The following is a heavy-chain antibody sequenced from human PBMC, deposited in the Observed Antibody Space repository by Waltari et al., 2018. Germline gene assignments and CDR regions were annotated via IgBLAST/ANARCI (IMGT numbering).Heavy chain of an antibody. CDR1: GGSISSHY. CDR2: IYYSGGT. D-gene: IGHD6-6*01. J-gene: IGHJ6*02. Sequence: QVQLQESGPGLVKPSETLSLTCTVSGGSISSHYWSWIRQPPGKGLEWIGYIYYSGGTNYNPSLKSRVTISVDTSKNQCSLKLSSVTAADTAVYYCARVEYSSSSGMDVWGQGTTVTVSS. V-gene: IGHV4-59*11. CDR3: ARVEYSSSSGMDV.